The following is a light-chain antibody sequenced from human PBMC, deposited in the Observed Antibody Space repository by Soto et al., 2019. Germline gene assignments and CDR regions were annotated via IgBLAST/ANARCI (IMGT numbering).Light chain of an antibody. CDR2: SNN. J-gene: IGLJ2*01. CDR1: NSNIGSNT. CDR3: ASWDDSLNGVV. Sequence: QSVLTQPPSASGTPGQRVTISCSGSNSNIGSNTVNWYQQFPGTAPKLLIYSNNQRPSGVPGRFSDSKSGTSASLAISGLQSEDEADYYCASWDDSLNGVVFGGGTQLTVL. V-gene: IGLV1-44*01.